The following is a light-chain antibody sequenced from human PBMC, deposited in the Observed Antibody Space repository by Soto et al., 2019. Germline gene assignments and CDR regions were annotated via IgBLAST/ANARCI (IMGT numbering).Light chain of an antibody. Sequence: EIVLTQFPATLSLSPGERSTLSCRASQSVSSYLAWYQQKPGQAPRLLIYDASNRATGIPARFSGSGSGTDFTLTISSLEPEDFAVYYCQQRSNWPPTVGQGTQVEIK. V-gene: IGKV3-11*01. J-gene: IGKJ1*01. CDR1: QSVSSY. CDR3: QQRSNWPPT. CDR2: DAS.